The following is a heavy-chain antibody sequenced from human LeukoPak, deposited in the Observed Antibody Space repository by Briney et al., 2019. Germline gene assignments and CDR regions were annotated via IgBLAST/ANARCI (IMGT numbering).Heavy chain of an antibody. CDR1: GYTFIDYG. V-gene: IGHV1-18*01. CDR2: ISAYDGNT. Sequence: ASVKVSCKASGYTFIDYGISWVRQAPGQGLGWMGWISAYDGNTKYAQKVQDRVTMTTDTSTTTAYMEMRSLRSDDTAVYYCARESRHSWDYEVWGQGTLVTVSS. CDR3: ARESRHSWDYEV. D-gene: IGHD1-7*01. J-gene: IGHJ4*02.